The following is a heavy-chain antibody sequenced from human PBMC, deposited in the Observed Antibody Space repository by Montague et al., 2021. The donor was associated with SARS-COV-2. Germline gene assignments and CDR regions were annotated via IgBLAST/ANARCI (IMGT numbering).Heavy chain of an antibody. J-gene: IGHJ4*02. V-gene: IGHV2-70*01. CDR1: GFSLSTSGMC. CDR2: IXXXDDR. D-gene: IGHD6-19*01. Sequence: VKPTQTLTLTCTLSGFSLSTSGMCVSWIRQPPGKSLEWLTLIXXXDDRYYSTSLKTRLTISKDTSKNQVVLTMTNMDPVDTATYYCARISAWYSSGWSAFDYWGQGTLSPSP. CDR3: ARISAWYSSGWSAFDY.